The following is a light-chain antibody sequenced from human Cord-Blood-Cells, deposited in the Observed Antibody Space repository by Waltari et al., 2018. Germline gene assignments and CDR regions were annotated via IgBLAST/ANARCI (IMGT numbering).Light chain of an antibody. J-gene: IGKJ2*01. CDR3: QQYYSTPYT. Sequence: DIVMTHSPDSLAVSLGERATINCKSCQSVLYSSNNKNYLAWYQQKPGQPPKLLIYWASTRESGVPDRFSGSGSGTDFTLTISSLQAEDVAVYYCQQYYSTPYTFGQGTKLEIK. CDR2: WAS. V-gene: IGKV4-1*01. CDR1: QSVLYSSNNKNY.